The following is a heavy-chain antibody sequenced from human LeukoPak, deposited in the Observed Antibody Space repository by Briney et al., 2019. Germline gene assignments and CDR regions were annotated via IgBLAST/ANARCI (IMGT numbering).Heavy chain of an antibody. CDR1: GFTFDDYA. CDR3: AKCYGSGSYYTLDY. J-gene: IGHJ4*02. V-gene: IGHV3-9*01. CDR2: ISWNSGSI. D-gene: IGHD3-10*01. Sequence: PGGSLRLSCAASGFTFDDYAMHWVRQAPGKGLEWVSGISWNSGSIGYADSVKGRFTISRDNAKNSLYLQMNSLRAEDTALYYCAKCYGSGSYYTLDYWGQGTLVTVSS.